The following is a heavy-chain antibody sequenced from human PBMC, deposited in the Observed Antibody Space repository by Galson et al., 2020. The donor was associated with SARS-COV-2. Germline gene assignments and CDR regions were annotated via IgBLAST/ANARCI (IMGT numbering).Heavy chain of an antibody. CDR2: INHSGRT. CDR1: GGSLSGYY. D-gene: IGHD2-2*01. CDR3: AREGGRYCSSTSCYAFDF. Sequence: SQTLSLTCAVSGGSLSGYYWNWIRQSPGKGLEWIGEINHSGRTNYNPSLKSRVTISVDTSKNQFSLKLSSVTAADTAVYYCAREGGRYCSSTSCYAFDFWGQGILVTVSS. V-gene: IGHV4-34*01. J-gene: IGHJ4*02.